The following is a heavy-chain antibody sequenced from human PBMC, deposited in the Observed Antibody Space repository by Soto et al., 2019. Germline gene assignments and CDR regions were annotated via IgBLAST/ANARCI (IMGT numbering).Heavy chain of an antibody. J-gene: IGHJ5*02. CDR3: ATHYYGSGSYYHWFDP. V-gene: IGHV1-69*13. D-gene: IGHD3-10*01. CDR2: IIPIFGTA. CDR1: GGTFSSYA. Sequence: SVKVSCKASGGTFSSYAISWVRQAPGQGLEWMGGIIPIFGTANYAQKFQGRVTITADESTSTAYMELSSLRSEDTAVHYCATHYYGSGSYYHWFDPWGQGTLVTVSS.